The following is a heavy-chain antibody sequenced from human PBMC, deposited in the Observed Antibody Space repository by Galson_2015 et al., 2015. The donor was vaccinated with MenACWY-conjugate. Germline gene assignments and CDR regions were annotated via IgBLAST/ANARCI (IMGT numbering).Heavy chain of an antibody. V-gene: IGHV4-39*07. D-gene: IGHD5-18*01. Sequence: SETLSLTCTVSGGSISSSSYYWGWIRQPPGKGLEWIGSIYYSGSTYYNPSLKSRVTISLDTSKNQFSLKLSSVTAGDTAVYYCARLQNGYNVRSFDYWGQGTLVTVSS. CDR2: IYYSGST. J-gene: IGHJ4*02. CDR1: GGSISSSSYY. CDR3: ARLQNGYNVRSFDY.